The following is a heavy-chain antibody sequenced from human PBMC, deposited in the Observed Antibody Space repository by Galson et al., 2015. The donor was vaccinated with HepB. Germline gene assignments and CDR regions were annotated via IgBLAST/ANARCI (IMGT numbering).Heavy chain of an antibody. J-gene: IGHJ6*02. CDR3: AKRVVTALYYGLDV. CDR1: GFTFSSYA. CDR2: ISDSGDTT. V-gene: IGHV3-23*01. D-gene: IGHD5-18*01. Sequence: SLRLSCAGSGFTFSSYAMNWVPQAPGKGLQWVAQISDSGDTTYNTDSVKGCFTISRDNSKNTVYLQMNSLRADDTAVYYCAKRVVTALYYGLDVWGQGTTVTVSS.